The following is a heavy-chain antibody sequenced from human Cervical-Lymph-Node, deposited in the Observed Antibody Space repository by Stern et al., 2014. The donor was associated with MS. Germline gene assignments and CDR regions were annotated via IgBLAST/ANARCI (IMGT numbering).Heavy chain of an antibody. CDR3: ARDRHYYDNSGYYRYYYGLDV. J-gene: IGHJ6*02. V-gene: IGHV1-46*01. CDR2: INPSRDST. CDR1: GHTFTTYH. Sequence: QVQLVQSGAEVKKPGASVKISCKASGHTFTTYHMHWVRRAPGQGLEWMGMINPSRDSTSYAPKFQGRVTVARDTSTNTAYMELSSLRSEDRAVYYCARDRHYYDNSGYYRYYYGLDVWGQGTTVTVSS. D-gene: IGHD3-22*01.